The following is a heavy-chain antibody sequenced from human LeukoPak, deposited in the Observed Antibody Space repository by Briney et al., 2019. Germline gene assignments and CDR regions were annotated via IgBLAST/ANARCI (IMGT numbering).Heavy chain of an antibody. Sequence: SETLSLTCTVPGGSIRSHYWSWIRQPAGKGLEWIGRIYTSGSTNYNPSLKSRVTMSVDTSKNQFSLKLSSVTAADTAVYYCARDPSDYCSSTSCYTREYYFDYWGQGTLVTVSS. CDR1: GGSIRSHY. D-gene: IGHD2-2*02. J-gene: IGHJ4*02. CDR3: ARDPSDYCSSTSCYTREYYFDY. V-gene: IGHV4-4*07. CDR2: IYTSGST.